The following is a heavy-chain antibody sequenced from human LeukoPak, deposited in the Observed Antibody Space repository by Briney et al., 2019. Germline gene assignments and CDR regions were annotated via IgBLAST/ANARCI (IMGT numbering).Heavy chain of an antibody. CDR2: IYDSEST. CDR3: ARVLQNYYYLDV. Sequence: SETLSLTCTVSGGSISSHHWSWVRQPPGKGLEWIGNIYDSESTHYKSSLKSRVTISVDTSKNQLSLRLSSVTAADTAVYYCARVLQNYYYLDVWGKGTTVTVSS. V-gene: IGHV4-59*11. D-gene: IGHD3-3*01. CDR1: GGSISSHH. J-gene: IGHJ6*03.